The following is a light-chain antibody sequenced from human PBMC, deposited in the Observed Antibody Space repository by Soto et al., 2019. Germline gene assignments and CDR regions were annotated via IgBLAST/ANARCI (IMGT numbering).Light chain of an antibody. V-gene: IGKV1-39*01. J-gene: IGKJ2*01. CDR1: QSISSY. Sequence: DIQMTQSPSSLSASVGDRVTITCRASQSISSYLNWYQQKPGKAPKLLIYAASSLQSGVPSRFSGSGSGTDFTRTISSLQPEDFATYYCQQSYSTPLYTFGQANKLEIK. CDR2: AAS. CDR3: QQSYSTPLYT.